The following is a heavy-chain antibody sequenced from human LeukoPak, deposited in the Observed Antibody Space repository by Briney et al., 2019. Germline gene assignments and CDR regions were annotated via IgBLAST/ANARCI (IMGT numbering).Heavy chain of an antibody. CDR2: IYPGDSDT. CDR3: ASRSNSRYEFFDY. Sequence: GESLKISCKGSGYSFTSYWIGWVRQMPGKGLEWMGIIYPGDSDTRYSPSFQGQVTISADKSISTAYLQWSSLKASDTAMYYSASRSNSRYEFFDYWGQGTLVTVSS. J-gene: IGHJ4*02. D-gene: IGHD5-12*01. CDR1: GYSFTSYW. V-gene: IGHV5-51*01.